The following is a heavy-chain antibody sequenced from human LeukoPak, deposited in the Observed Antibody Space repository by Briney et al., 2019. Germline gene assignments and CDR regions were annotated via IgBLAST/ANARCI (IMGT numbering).Heavy chain of an antibody. CDR1: GGSLSDYY. CDR2: IYYSGST. D-gene: IGHD3-3*01. V-gene: IGHV4-59*01. Sequence: SETLSLTCTDSGGSLSDYYWNWIRQPPGKGLEWIGYIYYSGSTTYNPSLKSRVTMSVDTAKNQFSLRVRSVTAADTAVYYCARGDFCSKSNCYLRPMDVWGKGTTVTVSS. J-gene: IGHJ6*03. CDR3: ARGDFCSKSNCYLRPMDV.